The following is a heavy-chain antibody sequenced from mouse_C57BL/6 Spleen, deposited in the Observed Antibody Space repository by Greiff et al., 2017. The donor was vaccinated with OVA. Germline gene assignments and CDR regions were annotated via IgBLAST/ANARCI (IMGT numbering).Heavy chain of an antibody. CDR2: IYPSDSET. V-gene: IGHV1-61*01. Sequence: QVQLQQPGAELVRPGSSVKLSCKASGYTFTSYWMDWVKQRPGQGLEWIGNIYPSDSETHYNQKFKDKATLTVDKSSSTAYMQLSSLTSEDSAVYYCARERRTGDYFDYWGQGTTLTVSS. D-gene: IGHD1-1*01. CDR1: GYTFTSYW. J-gene: IGHJ2*01. CDR3: ARERRTGDYFDY.